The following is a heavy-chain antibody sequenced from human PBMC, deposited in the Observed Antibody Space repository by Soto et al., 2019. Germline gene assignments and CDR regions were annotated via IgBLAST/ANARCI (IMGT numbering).Heavy chain of an antibody. CDR3: ARTAKFWRPTGRGDRYYYYGMDV. CDR2: INPSGGST. CDR1: GYTFTSYY. J-gene: IGHJ6*02. V-gene: IGHV1-46*01. Sequence: ASVKVSCKASGYTFTSYYMHWVRQAPGQGLEWMGIINPSGGSTSYAQKFQGRVTMTRDTSTSTVYMELSSLRSEDTAVYYCARTAKFWRPTGRGDRYYYYGMDVWGQGTTVTVSS. D-gene: IGHD2-21*02.